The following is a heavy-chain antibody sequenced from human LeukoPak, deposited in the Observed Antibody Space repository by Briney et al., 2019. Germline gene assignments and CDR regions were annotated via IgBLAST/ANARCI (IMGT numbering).Heavy chain of an antibody. V-gene: IGHV3-53*01. Sequence: GGSLRLSCAASGFTVSSNYMSWVRQAPGKRLEWVSVIYSGGTTYYADSVKGRFTISRDNSNNTLYLQMNSLRAEDTAVYYCARGPVTRFEIWGQGTMVTVSS. CDR3: ARGPVTRFEI. CDR1: GFTVSSNY. CDR2: IYSGGTT. D-gene: IGHD4-17*01. J-gene: IGHJ3*02.